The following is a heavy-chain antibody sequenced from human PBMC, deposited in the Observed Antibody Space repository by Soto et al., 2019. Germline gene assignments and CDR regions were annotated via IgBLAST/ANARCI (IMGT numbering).Heavy chain of an antibody. Sequence: ASVKVSCKASGYTFTGYYMHWVRQAPGQGLEWMGWINPNSGGTNYAQKFQGWVTMTRDTSISTAYMELSRLRSDDTAVYCCARGIVIVVVSPLEDGMDVWGQGTTVTVSS. J-gene: IGHJ6*02. CDR3: ARGIVIVVVSPLEDGMDV. CDR1: GYTFTGYY. D-gene: IGHD3-22*01. V-gene: IGHV1-2*04. CDR2: INPNSGGT.